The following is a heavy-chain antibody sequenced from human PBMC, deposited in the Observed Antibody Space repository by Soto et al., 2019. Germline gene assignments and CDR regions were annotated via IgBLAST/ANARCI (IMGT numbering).Heavy chain of an antibody. CDR3: ARVTGYSSGWYFDY. CDR1: GYTFTSYA. J-gene: IGHJ4*02. Sequence: EASVKVSCKASGYTFTSYAMHWVRQAPGQRLEWMGWINAGNGNTKYSQKFQGRVTITRDTSASTAYMELSSLRSEDTAVYYCARVTGYSSGWYFDYWGQGTLVTVSS. D-gene: IGHD6-19*01. CDR2: INAGNGNT. V-gene: IGHV1-3*01.